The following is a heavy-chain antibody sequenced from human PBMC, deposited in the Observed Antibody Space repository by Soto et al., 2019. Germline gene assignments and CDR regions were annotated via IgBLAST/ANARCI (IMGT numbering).Heavy chain of an antibody. CDR2: ISSYNGNT. J-gene: IGHJ6*02. D-gene: IGHD6-6*01. Sequence: QVQLVQSGAEVKKPGASVKVSCKASGYTFITYGISWVRQAPGQGLEWMGWISSYNGNTNYAQKLQGRVTMTTDTSTTKAYTELRSLRSDDTAVYYCARDRPTASIRARDYYYAMDVWGQGTTVTVSS. V-gene: IGHV1-18*01. CDR3: ARDRPTASIRARDYYYAMDV. CDR1: GYTFITYG.